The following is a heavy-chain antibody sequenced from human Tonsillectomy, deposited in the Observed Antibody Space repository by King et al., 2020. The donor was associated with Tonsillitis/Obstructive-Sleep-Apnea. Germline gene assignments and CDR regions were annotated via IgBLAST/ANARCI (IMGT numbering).Heavy chain of an antibody. J-gene: IGHJ4*02. D-gene: IGHD2-2*01. V-gene: IGHV4-59*02. CDR3: AKSRVRAAHYFDY. CDR1: RGSVSTYY. CDR2: VSNSGSA. Sequence: VQLQESGPGLVKPSETLSLTCTVSRGSVSTYYWSWIRQPPGKGLEWIGYVSNSGSANYNPSLKSRVTLSIDTSKNQFSLRLRSVTAADTAVYYCAKSRVRAAHYFDYWGQGTLVTVSS.